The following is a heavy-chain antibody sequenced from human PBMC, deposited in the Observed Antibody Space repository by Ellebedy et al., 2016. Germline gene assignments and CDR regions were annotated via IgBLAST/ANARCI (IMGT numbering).Heavy chain of an antibody. CDR1: GFTFSSYA. V-gene: IGHV3-7*01. CDR3: ARKGYSSGWYAY. CDR2: IKQDGSEK. D-gene: IGHD6-19*01. J-gene: IGHJ4*02. Sequence: GESLKISXAASGFTFSSYAMHWVRQAPGKGLEWVANIKQDGSEKYYVDSVKGRFTISRDNAKNSLYLQMNSLRAEDTAVYYCARKGYSSGWYAYWGQGTLVTVSS.